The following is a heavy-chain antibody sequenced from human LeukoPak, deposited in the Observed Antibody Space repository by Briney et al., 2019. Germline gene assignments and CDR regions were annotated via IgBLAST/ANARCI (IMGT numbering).Heavy chain of an antibody. J-gene: IGHJ3*02. V-gene: IGHV3-21*01. D-gene: IGHD1-7*01. CDR1: GFTFSSYS. CDR2: ISSSSSYI. Sequence: GGSLRLSCAASGFTFSSYSMNWVRQAPGKGLEWVSSISSSSSYIYYADSVKGRFTISRDNAKNSLYLQMNSLRAEDTAVYYCARESGTGALDAFDIWGQGTMVTVSS. CDR3: ARESGTGALDAFDI.